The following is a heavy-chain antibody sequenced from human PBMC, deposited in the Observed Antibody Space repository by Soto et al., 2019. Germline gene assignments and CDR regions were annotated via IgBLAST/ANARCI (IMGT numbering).Heavy chain of an antibody. J-gene: IGHJ4*02. V-gene: IGHV3-30-3*01. CDR2: ISYDGSNK. CDR1: GFTFSSYA. CDR3: ARDRQRSLITMVRGVIAY. Sequence: AGGSLRLSCAASGFTFSSYAMHWVRQAPGKGLEWVAVISYDGSNKYYADSVKGRFTISRDNSKNTLYLQMNSLRAEDTAVYYCARDRQRSLITMVRGVIAYWGQGTLVTVSS. D-gene: IGHD3-10*01.